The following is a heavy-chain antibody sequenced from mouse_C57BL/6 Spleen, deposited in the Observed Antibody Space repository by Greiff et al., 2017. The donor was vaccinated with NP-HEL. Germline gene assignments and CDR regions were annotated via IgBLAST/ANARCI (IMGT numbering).Heavy chain of an antibody. CDR2: IDPSDSEN. CDR1: GYTFTSYW. CDR3: ARPHYGSSSCFAY. Sequence: QVQLQQPGAELVRPGSSVKLSCKASGYTFTSYWMNWVQQRPIQGLEWIGNIDPSDSENHYNQKYKDKATLTVDKSSSTAYMQLSSLTSEDSAFYYCARPHYGSSSCFAYWGQGTLVTVSA. V-gene: IGHV1-52*01. D-gene: IGHD1-1*01. J-gene: IGHJ3*01.